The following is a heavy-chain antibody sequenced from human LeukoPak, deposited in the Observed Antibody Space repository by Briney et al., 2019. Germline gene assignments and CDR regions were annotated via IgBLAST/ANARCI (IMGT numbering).Heavy chain of an antibody. CDR1: GFTFSDTW. CDR2: ISSHGTTT. J-gene: IGHJ4*02. CDR3: ARPCGYCAPGSCYCLED. D-gene: IGHD2-15*01. Sequence: PGGSLRLSCVTSGFTFSDTWMHWVRQAPGKGLVWVSRISSHGTTTIYADSVKGRFTISRDNAKSTLYMQMNSLRAGDTAVYYCARPCGYCAPGSCYCLEDWGRGTLVTVSS. V-gene: IGHV3-74*01.